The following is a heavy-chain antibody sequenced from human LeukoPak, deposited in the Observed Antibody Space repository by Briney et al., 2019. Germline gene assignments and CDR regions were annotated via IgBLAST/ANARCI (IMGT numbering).Heavy chain of an antibody. Sequence: ASVKVSCKASGYTFTSYGISWVRQAPGQGLEWMGWISAYNGNTNYAHKLQGRVTMTRDTSTSTVYMELSSLRSEDTAVYYCARDYIAVADPYYYYYGMDVWGQGTTVTVSS. J-gene: IGHJ6*02. CDR3: ARDYIAVADPYYYYYGMDV. V-gene: IGHV1-18*01. CDR2: ISAYNGNT. CDR1: GYTFTSYG. D-gene: IGHD6-19*01.